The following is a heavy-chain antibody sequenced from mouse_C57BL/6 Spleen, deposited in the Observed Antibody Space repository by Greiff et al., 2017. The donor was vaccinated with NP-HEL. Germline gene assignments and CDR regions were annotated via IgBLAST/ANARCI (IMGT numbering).Heavy chain of an antibody. D-gene: IGHD4-1*01. J-gene: IGHJ3*01. V-gene: IGHV1-54*01. Sequence: QVQLQQSGAELVRPGTSVKVSCKASGYAFTNYLIEWVKQRPGQGLEWIGVINPGSGGTNYNEKFKGKATLTEDKSSSTAYMQLSSLTSEDSAVYFCARDWDDWFAYWGQGTLVTVSA. CDR1: GYAFTNYL. CDR2: INPGSGGT. CDR3: ARDWDDWFAY.